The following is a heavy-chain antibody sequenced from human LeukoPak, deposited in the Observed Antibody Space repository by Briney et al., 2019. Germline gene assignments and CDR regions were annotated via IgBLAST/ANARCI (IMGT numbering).Heavy chain of an antibody. D-gene: IGHD3-22*01. CDR2: IYPDDSKT. J-gene: IGHJ4*02. CDR3: ARHHPHYYDSSGYYDY. CDR1: GYGFFGYW. V-gene: IGHV5-51*01. Sequence: GESLKISCKGSGYGFFGYWIGWVRQMPRKSLEWMGIIYPDDSKTRYSPSFQGQVTMSADKSISTAYLQWSSLEAPDTAMYYCARHHPHYYDSSGYYDYWGQGTLVTVSS.